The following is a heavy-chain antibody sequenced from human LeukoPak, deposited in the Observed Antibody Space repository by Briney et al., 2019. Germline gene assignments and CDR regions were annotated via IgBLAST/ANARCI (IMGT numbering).Heavy chain of an antibody. CDR1: GFTVSSNY. D-gene: IGHD3-16*01. V-gene: IGHV3-30*02. Sequence: GGSLRLSCAASGFTVSSNYMSWVRQAPGKGLEWVAYIHFDGTKKYYADSVKGRFVLSSDSSKNTLYLQMNSLRSGDTAVYYCAKFSGGYWGQGTLVTVSS. J-gene: IGHJ4*02. CDR2: IHFDGTKK. CDR3: AKFSGGY.